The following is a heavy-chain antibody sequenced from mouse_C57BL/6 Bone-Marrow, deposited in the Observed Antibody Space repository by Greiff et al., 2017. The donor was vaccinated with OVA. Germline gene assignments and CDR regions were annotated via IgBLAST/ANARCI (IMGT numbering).Heavy chain of an antibody. J-gene: IGHJ3*01. D-gene: IGHD1-1*02. V-gene: IGHV1-53*01. CDR2: INPSNGGT. CDR1: GYTFTSYW. Sequence: QVHVKQPGPELVKPGASVKLSCKASGYTFTSYWMHWVKQRPGQGLEWIGNINPSNGGTNYNEKFKSKATLTVDKSSSTAYMQLSSLTSEDSAVYYCARRGWLRAWFAYWGQGTLVTVSA. CDR3: ARRGWLRAWFAY.